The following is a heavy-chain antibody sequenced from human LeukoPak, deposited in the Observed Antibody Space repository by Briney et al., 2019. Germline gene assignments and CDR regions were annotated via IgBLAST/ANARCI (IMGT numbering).Heavy chain of an antibody. Sequence: GGSLRLSCAASGFTFSSYSMNWVRQAPGKGLEWVSSISSSSSYIYYADSVKGRFTISRDNAKNSLYLQMSSLRAEDTAVYYCARGRASPRYCSSTSCYVEPGAPFDYWGQGTLVTVSS. CDR3: ARGRASPRYCSSTSCYVEPGAPFDY. V-gene: IGHV3-21*01. CDR1: GFTFSSYS. CDR2: ISSSSSYI. D-gene: IGHD2-2*01. J-gene: IGHJ4*02.